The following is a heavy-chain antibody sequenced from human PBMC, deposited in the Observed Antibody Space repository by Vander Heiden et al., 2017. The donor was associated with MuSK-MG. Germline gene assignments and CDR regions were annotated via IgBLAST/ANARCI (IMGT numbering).Heavy chain of an antibody. Sequence: EVQLVESEGGLVQPGGSLRLSCAASGFTFSSHSMNGVRQAPGKGLEWVAYISSSSRTMNYADSVKGRFTISRDNAKNSLYLNMNRLRAEDTAVYYCASRSAYSYGYAYWGQGTLVTVSS. CDR1: GFTFSSHS. J-gene: IGHJ4*02. V-gene: IGHV3-48*01. CDR3: ASRSAYSYGYAY. CDR2: ISSSSRTM. D-gene: IGHD5-18*01.